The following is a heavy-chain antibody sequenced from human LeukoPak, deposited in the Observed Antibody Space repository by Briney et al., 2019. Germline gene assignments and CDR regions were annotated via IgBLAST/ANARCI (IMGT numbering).Heavy chain of an antibody. J-gene: IGHJ3*02. CDR2: IYPGDSDT. Sequence: GESLKISCKASVFSFTNYWIAWVRQEPGEGLEWMGNIYPGDSDTRYNPSFQGQVTISADTSIKTAYLQWSSLKASDTAMYYCARCADCSSTSPNAFDIWGQGTMVTVSS. V-gene: IGHV5-51*01. D-gene: IGHD2-2*01. CDR1: VFSFTNYW. CDR3: ARCADCSSTSPNAFDI.